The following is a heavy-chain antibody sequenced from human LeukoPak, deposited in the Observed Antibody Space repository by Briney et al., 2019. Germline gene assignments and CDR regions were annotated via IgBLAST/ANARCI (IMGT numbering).Heavy chain of an antibody. CDR3: ARDLSWNRLDY. Sequence: GGSLRLSCAASGFTFSSYSMNWVRQAPGKGLEWVSSISSSSSCIYYADSVKGRFTISRDNAKNSLYLQMNGLRAEDTAVYYCARDLSWNRLDYWGQGTLVTVSS. V-gene: IGHV3-21*01. CDR1: GFTFSSYS. D-gene: IGHD1-1*01. J-gene: IGHJ4*02. CDR2: ISSSSSCI.